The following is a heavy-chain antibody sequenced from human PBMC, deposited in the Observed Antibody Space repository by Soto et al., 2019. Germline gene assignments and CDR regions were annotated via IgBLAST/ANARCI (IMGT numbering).Heavy chain of an antibody. D-gene: IGHD1-26*01. CDR1: GGSFSGYY. CDR3: ARGAPIVGAKVKAWVDY. CDR2: INHSGST. J-gene: IGHJ4*02. V-gene: IGHV4-34*01. Sequence: SETLSLTCAVYGGSFSGYYWSWIRQPPGKGLEWIGEINHSGSTNYNPSLKSRVTISVDTSKNQFSLKLSSVTAADTAVYYCARGAPIVGAKVKAWVDYWGQGTLVTVSS.